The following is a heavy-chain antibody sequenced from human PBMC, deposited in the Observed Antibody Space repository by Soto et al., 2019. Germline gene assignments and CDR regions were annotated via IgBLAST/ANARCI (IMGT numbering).Heavy chain of an antibody. Sequence: GGSLRLSCAASGFTFSGSAMHWVRQASGKGLEWVGRIRSKANSYATAYAASVKGRFTISRDDSKNTAYLQMNSLKTEDTAVYYCTRYSCDILNWFDPSGQGTLVTVSS. D-gene: IGHD3-9*01. V-gene: IGHV3-73*01. CDR1: GFTFSGSA. CDR2: IRSKANSYAT. CDR3: TRYSCDILNWFDP. J-gene: IGHJ5*02.